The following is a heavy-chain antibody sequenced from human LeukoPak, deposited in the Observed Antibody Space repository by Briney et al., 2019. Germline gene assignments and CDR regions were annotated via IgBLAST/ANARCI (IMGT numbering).Heavy chain of an antibody. J-gene: IGHJ4*02. V-gene: IGHV1-69*01. CDR2: IIPIFGTA. CDR3: VRSQGIAAAGLDY. Sequence: SVKVSCKASGGTFSSYAISWVRQAPGQGLEWMGGIIPIFGTANYAQKFQGRVTITADESTSTAYMELSSLRSDDTAVYYCVRSQGIAAAGLDYWGQGTLVTVSS. CDR1: GGTFSSYA. D-gene: IGHD6-13*01.